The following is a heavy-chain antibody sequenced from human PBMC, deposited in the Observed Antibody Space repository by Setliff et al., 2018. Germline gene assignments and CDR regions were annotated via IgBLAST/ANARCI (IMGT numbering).Heavy chain of an antibody. CDR3: ARVDFTMIQGVLGL. CDR1: GGSVSSTSHY. V-gene: IGHV4-39*07. Sequence: ETLSLTCNVSGGSVSSTSHYWGWIRQPPGKGMEWIGSVYYSGYTYYNPSLQSRVTISVDMSKNQFSMKLTSVTAADTAVYYCARVDFTMIQGVLGLWGQGTRVTV. CDR2: VYYSGYT. J-gene: IGHJ1*01. D-gene: IGHD3-10*01.